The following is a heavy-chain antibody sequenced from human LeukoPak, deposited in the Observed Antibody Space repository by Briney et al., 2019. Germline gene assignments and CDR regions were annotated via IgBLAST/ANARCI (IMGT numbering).Heavy chain of an antibody. CDR1: GFTFSSYS. CDR3: ARDLNYGGNSY. Sequence: GGSLRLSCAASGFTFSSYSMNWVRQAPGKGLEWVSSISSSSSYIYYADSVRGRFTISRDNAKNSLYLQMNSLRAEDTAVYYCARDLNYGGNSYWGQGTLVTVSS. V-gene: IGHV3-21*01. CDR2: ISSSSSYI. J-gene: IGHJ4*02. D-gene: IGHD4-23*01.